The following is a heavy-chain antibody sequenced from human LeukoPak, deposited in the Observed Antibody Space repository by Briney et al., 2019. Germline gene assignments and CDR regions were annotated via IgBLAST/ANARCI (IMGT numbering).Heavy chain of an antibody. Sequence: SVKVSCKASGGTFSSYAISWVRQAPGQGLERMGRIIPIFGTANYAQKFQGRVTITTDESTSTAYMELSSLRSEDTAVYYCARDGSTHYDFWSGYYAFDYWGQGTLVTVSS. CDR1: GGTFSSYA. V-gene: IGHV1-69*05. CDR2: IIPIFGTA. CDR3: ARDGSTHYDFWSGYYAFDY. J-gene: IGHJ4*02. D-gene: IGHD3-3*01.